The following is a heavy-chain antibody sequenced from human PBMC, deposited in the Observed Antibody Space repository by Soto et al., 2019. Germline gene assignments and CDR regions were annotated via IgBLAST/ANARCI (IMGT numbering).Heavy chain of an antibody. CDR3: ARVNYYGSGSYQDYFYYYATDV. CDR2: MNPNSGKT. Sequence: QVQLVQSGAEVKKPGASVKVSCKASGYTFSSYDINWVRQAPGQGLERLGWMNPNSGKTGYAQKFQGRVTMTRNPSIRTAYMELSSLTSEDTAVYYCARVNYYGSGSYQDYFYYYATDVWGQGTTVTVSS. D-gene: IGHD3-10*01. V-gene: IGHV1-8*01. J-gene: IGHJ6*02. CDR1: GYTFSSYD.